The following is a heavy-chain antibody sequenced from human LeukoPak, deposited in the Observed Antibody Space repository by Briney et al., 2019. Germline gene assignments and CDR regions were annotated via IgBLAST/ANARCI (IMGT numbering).Heavy chain of an antibody. CDR1: GFTVSSNH. CDR2: IYSGGST. CDR3: ATDVVVIPGRGPNDY. Sequence: GGSLRLSCAASGFTVSSNHMSWVRQAPGKGLEWVSVIYSGGSTDYADSVKGRFTISRDNLKNTLYLQMNSLRAEDTAVYYCATDVVVIPGRGPNDYWGQGTLVTVSS. D-gene: IGHD2-2*01. V-gene: IGHV3-53*01. J-gene: IGHJ4*02.